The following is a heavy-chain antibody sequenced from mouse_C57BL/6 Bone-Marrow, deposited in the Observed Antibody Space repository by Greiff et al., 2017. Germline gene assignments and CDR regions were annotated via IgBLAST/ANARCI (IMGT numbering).Heavy chain of an antibody. CDR2: ISSGGSYT. CDR1: GFTFSSYG. V-gene: IGHV5-6*01. D-gene: IGHD1-1*01. CDR3: ARHCYGSSFDY. Sequence: EVKLMESGGDLVKPGGSLKLSCAASGFTFSSYGMSWVRQTPGKRLEWVATISSGGSYTYYPDSVKGRFTISRDNAKNTLYLHMSSLKSEDTAMYYCARHCYGSSFDYWGQGTTLTVAS. J-gene: IGHJ2*01.